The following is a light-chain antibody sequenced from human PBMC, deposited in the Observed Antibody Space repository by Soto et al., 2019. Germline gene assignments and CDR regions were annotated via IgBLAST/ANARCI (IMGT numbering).Light chain of an antibody. CDR3: QQYESSPLT. Sequence: EIVLTQSPDTLSLSPGERATLSCRASQSVSSSFLAWYHQKPGQAPRLLIYRACSRATGIPDRFTGSGSGTDFTLTISSLEPEDFAVYYCQQYESSPLTFGGGTKVEIK. J-gene: IGKJ4*01. V-gene: IGKV3-20*01. CDR1: QSVSSSF. CDR2: RAC.